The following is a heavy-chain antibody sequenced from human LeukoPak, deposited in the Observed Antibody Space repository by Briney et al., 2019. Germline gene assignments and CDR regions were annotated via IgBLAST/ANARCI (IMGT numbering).Heavy chain of an antibody. V-gene: IGHV3-48*04. D-gene: IGHD2-2*01. CDR1: GFTFSIYS. Sequence: PGGSLRLSCAASGFTFSIYSMNWVRQAPGNGLELVSYVSSSSSTIYHADSVKGRFTISRDNAKNSLYLQMNSLRAEDTAVYYCARASGDCSSTSCRRPFDYWGQGTLVTVSS. CDR2: VSSSSSTI. J-gene: IGHJ4*02. CDR3: ARASGDCSSTSCRRPFDY.